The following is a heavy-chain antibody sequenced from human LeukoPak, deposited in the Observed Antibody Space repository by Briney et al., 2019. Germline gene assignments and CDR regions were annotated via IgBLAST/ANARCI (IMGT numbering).Heavy chain of an antibody. CDR1: GYNFDRYG. Sequence: ASVKVSCKGSGYNFDRYGVNWVRQAPGQGLEWVGWISTYNGNTFYAQKFEGRVSMTTDTSTNTVYMDLRSLRSDDTAVYYCARDIADYGGTNWFDPWGQGTLVTVSS. J-gene: IGHJ5*02. V-gene: IGHV1-18*04. CDR2: ISTYNGNT. D-gene: IGHD4-23*01. CDR3: ARDIADYGGTNWFDP.